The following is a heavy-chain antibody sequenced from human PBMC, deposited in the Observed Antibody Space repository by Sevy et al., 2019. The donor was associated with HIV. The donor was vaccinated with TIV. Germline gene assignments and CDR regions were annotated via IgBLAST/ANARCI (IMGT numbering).Heavy chain of an antibody. CDR1: GFIFNQYW. CDR3: TRGTHFYDNSHFYPFDY. D-gene: IGHD3-3*02. Sequence: GGSLRLSCAASGFIFNQYWMNWVRQAPGKGLVWVARIYGDGSSPKYADSVKGRFTISRDNAKNTLYLQMNSLTVEDTGVYYCTRGTHFYDNSHFYPFDYWGQGTLVTVSS. V-gene: IGHV3-74*03. J-gene: IGHJ4*02. CDR2: IYGDGSSP.